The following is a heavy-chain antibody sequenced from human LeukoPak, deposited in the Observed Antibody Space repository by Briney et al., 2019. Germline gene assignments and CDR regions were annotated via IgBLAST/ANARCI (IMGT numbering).Heavy chain of an antibody. CDR3: AKDGTVVVPAGETYYFDY. CDR1: GFTFSSYA. V-gene: IGHV3-23*01. J-gene: IGHJ4*02. D-gene: IGHD2-2*01. Sequence: HPGGSLRLSCAASGFTFSSYAMSWVRQAPGKGLEWVSAISGSGGSTYYADSVKGRFTISRDNSKNTLYLQMNSLRAEDTAVYYCAKDGTVVVPAGETYYFDYWGQGTLVTVSS. CDR2: ISGSGGST.